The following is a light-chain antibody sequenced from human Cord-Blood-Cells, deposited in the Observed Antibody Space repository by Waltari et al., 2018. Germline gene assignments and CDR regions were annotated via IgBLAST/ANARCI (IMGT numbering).Light chain of an antibody. J-gene: IGLJ3*02. Sequence: QSALTQPASGSGLPRQSITISCTGTTSDEGGYNSVSWYQQPPGKAPKLMIYDVSNRPSGVSNRFSGSQSGNTASLTISGLQTEVGAGYVCSCFTGGSMWVFGGEAKVNVL. CDR3: SCFTGGSMWV. CDR1: TSDEGGYNS. CDR2: DVS. V-gene: IGLV2-14*01.